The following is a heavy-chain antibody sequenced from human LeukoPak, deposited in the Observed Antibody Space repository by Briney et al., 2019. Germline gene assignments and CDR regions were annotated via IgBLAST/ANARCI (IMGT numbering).Heavy chain of an antibody. V-gene: IGHV3-48*03. Sequence: PGGSLRLSCAASGFAFSSYEMIWVRQAPGKGLEWVSYIRSSGSTIHYADSVKGRFTISRDNAKNSLYLQMNSLRAEDTAVYYCARDFGRWYFDYWGQGTLVTVSS. D-gene: IGHD4-23*01. CDR3: ARDFGRWYFDY. CDR1: GFAFSSYE. J-gene: IGHJ4*02. CDR2: IRSSGSTI.